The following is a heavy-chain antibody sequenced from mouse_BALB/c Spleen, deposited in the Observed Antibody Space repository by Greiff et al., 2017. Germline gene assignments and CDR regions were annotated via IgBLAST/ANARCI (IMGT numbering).Heavy chain of an antibody. Sequence: EVKLMESGGGLVQPGGSLRLSCAPSGFTFSDFYMEWVRQPPGKRLEWIAASRNKANDYTTEYSASVKGQFIVSRDTSQSILYLQMNALRAEYTAIYYCARDAHYYVSSYAMDYWGQGTSVTVSS. J-gene: IGHJ4*01. CDR1: GFTFSDFY. D-gene: IGHD1-2*01. CDR3: ARDAHYYVSSYAMDY. V-gene: IGHV7-1*02. CDR2: SRNKANDYTT.